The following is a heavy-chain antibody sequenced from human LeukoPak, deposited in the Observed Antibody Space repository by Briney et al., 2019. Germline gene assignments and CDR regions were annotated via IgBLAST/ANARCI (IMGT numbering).Heavy chain of an antibody. CDR2: IYNSGSA. CDR3: ARGSESDPVYFDY. J-gene: IGHJ4*02. CDR1: GGSISSGGYY. Sequence: SQTLSLTCTVSGGSISSGGYYWSWIRQHPGKGLEWIGYIYNSGSADFNPSLKSRGTISVDTSKNQFPLKLSSMTAADTAVYYCARGSESDPVYFDYWGQGTLVTVSS. V-gene: IGHV4-31*03. D-gene: IGHD3-3*01.